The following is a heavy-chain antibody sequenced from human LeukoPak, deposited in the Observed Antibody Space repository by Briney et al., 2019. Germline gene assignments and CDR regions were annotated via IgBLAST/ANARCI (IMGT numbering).Heavy chain of an antibody. CDR3: ATRYYDYVWGSYRHDY. D-gene: IGHD3-16*02. CDR2: ISGSGGST. Sequence: GGSLRLSCAASGFTFSSYAMSWVRQAPGKGLEWVSAISGSGGSTYYADSVKGRFTISRDNSKNTLYLQMNSLRAEDTAGYYCATRYYDYVWGSYRHDYWGQGTLVTVSS. J-gene: IGHJ4*02. CDR1: GFTFSSYA. V-gene: IGHV3-23*01.